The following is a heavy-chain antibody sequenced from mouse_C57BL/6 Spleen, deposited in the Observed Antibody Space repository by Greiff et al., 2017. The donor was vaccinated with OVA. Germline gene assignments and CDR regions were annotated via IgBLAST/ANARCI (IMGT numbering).Heavy chain of an antibody. CDR2: IDPENGDT. J-gene: IGHJ2*01. V-gene: IGHV14-4*01. CDR1: GFNIKDDY. CDR3: TTSYYGNY. D-gene: IGHD2-1*01. Sequence: VQLQQSGAELVRPGASVQLSCTASGFNIKDDYMHWVKQRPEQGLEWIGWIDPENGDTEYASKFQGKATIPADTSSHTAYLQLSSLTSEDTAVYYCTTSYYGNYWGQGTTLTVSS.